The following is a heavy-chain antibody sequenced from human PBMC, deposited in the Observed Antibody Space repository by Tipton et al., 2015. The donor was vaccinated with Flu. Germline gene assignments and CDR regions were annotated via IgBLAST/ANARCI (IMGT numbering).Heavy chain of an antibody. CDR3: ARRREWGVFSALDV. V-gene: IGHV4-59*08. J-gene: IGHJ6*04. CDR2: IYYSGST. CDR1: GGSISSYY. D-gene: IGHD3-10*01. Sequence: TLSLTCTVSGGSISSYYWSWIRQPPGKGLEWIGYIYYSGSTNYNPSLKSRVTISVDTSKNQFSLKLSSVTAADTAVYYCARRREWGVFSALDVWGKGTTVTVSS.